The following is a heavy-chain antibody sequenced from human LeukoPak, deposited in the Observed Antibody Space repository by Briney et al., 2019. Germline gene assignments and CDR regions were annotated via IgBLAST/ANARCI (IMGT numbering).Heavy chain of an antibody. J-gene: IGHJ4*02. V-gene: IGHV7-4-1*02. CDR3: ARAASLDY. CDR2: INTNSGNP. D-gene: IGHD2-2*01. Sequence: GASVKVSCKASGYTFTSYAMNWVRQAPGQGLEWMGWINTNSGNPTYVQGFTGRFVFSLDSSVSTAYLQINSLNAEGTAVYYCARAASLDYWGQGTLVTVSS. CDR1: GYTFTSYA.